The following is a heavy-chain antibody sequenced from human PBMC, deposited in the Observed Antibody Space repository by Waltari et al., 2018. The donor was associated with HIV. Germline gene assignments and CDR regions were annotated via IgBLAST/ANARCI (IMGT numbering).Heavy chain of an antibody. CDR2: ISPRGCFL. Sequence: QAQLVQSGAEVKNPGASVKLSCKASGYTFTGNYIHWVRQAPGQGLEWMGVISPRGCFLHYAQNLRGRVTITSDTSTSTVYMDLSSLESEDTAVYYCARDRPHNWFDSWGQGTLVTVSS. J-gene: IGHJ5*01. CDR3: ARDRPHNWFDS. V-gene: IGHV1-46*01. CDR1: GYTFTGNY.